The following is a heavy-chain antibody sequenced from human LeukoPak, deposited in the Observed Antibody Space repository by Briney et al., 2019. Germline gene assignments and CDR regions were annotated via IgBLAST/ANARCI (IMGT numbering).Heavy chain of an antibody. CDR3: AHSSPRDSSSWYDYNY. CDR1: GFSLSTSGVG. J-gene: IGHJ4*02. CDR2: IYWNDDK. D-gene: IGHD6-13*01. V-gene: IGHV2-5*01. Sequence: ESGPTLVNPTQTLTLTCTFSGFSLSTSGVGVGWICQPPGKALEWLALIYWNDDKRYSPSLKSRLTITKDTSKNQVVLTMTNMDPVDTATYYCAHSSPRDSSSWYDYNYWGQGTLVTVSS.